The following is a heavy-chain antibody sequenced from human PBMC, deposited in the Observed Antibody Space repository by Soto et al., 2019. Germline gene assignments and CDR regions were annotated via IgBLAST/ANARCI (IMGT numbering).Heavy chain of an antibody. CDR1: GGSITGSNYY. CDR2: MYYTGST. Sequence: SETLSLTCTVSGGSITGSNYYWGWIRQPPGKGLESIGTMYYTGSTYYNPSLKSRVTISVDTSKNQFSLNLTSVTAADTAVYHCARVQWLALDYWGQGSLVTVSS. V-gene: IGHV4-39*01. CDR3: ARVQWLALDY. J-gene: IGHJ4*02. D-gene: IGHD6-19*01.